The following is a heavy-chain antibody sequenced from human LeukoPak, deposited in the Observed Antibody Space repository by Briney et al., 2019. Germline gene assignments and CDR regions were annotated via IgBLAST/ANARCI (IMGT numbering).Heavy chain of an antibody. D-gene: IGHD6-25*01. CDR3: ARVGYSSAHFDK. CDR2: ISSSSTSI. Sequence: GGSLRLSCAASGFTFSSYSMNWVRQAPGKGLEWVSSISSSSTSIFYADSVKGRFTTSRDNAKNSLYLEMNSLRAEDTAVYYCARVGYSSAHFDKWGQGTLVTVSS. CDR1: GFTFSSYS. V-gene: IGHV3-21*04. J-gene: IGHJ4*02.